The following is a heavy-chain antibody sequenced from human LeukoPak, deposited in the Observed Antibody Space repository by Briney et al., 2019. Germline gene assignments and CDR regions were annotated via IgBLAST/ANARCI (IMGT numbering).Heavy chain of an antibody. CDR3: ARHWDY. Sequence: GGSLRLSCAASGFTFSRYWMSWVRQAPGKGLEWVANIQQDGSEKYYVDSVKGRFTISRDNAKNSLYLQMNSLRAEDTALYFCARHWDYWGQGTLVTVSS. D-gene: IGHD1-1*01. J-gene: IGHJ4*02. CDR2: IQQDGSEK. CDR1: GFTFSRYW. V-gene: IGHV3-7*03.